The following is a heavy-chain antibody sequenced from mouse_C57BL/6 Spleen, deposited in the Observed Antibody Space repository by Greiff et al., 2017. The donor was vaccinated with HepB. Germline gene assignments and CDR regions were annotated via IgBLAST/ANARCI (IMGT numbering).Heavy chain of an antibody. CDR1: GYTFTEYT. CDR2: FYPGSGST. CDR3: ARHEDYYGSSWDY. D-gene: IGHD1-1*01. J-gene: IGHJ2*01. Sequence: VQLQQSGAELVKPGASVKLSCKASGYTFTEYTIHWVKQRSGQGLEWIGCFYPGSGSTTYNEKFKDKATLTADKSSSTAYMELSRLTSEDSAVYFCARHEDYYGSSWDYWGQGTTLTVSS. V-gene: IGHV1-62-2*01.